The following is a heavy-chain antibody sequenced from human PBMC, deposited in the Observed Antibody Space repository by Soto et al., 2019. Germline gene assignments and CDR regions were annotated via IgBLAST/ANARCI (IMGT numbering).Heavy chain of an antibody. J-gene: IGHJ6*02. CDR2: ISGSGGST. D-gene: IGHD6-6*01. CDR1: GFTFSSYA. V-gene: IGHV3-23*01. Sequence: EVQLLESGGGLVQPGGSLRLSCAASGFTFSSYAMSWVRQAPGKGLEWVSAISGSGGSTYYADSVKGRFTISRDNSKNTLYLQMNSLRAEDTAVYYCAKESYSSSSYFYGMDVWGQGTTVTVSS. CDR3: AKESYSSSSYFYGMDV.